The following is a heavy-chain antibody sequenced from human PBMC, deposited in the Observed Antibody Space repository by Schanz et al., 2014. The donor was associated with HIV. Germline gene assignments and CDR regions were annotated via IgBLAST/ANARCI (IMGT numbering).Heavy chain of an antibody. V-gene: IGHV1-2*02. CDR3: ARDLVDSSTWYDAFDI. Sequence: QVHLVQSGAEVKKPGASVKVSCKASGYTFISYGIIWVRQAPGQGLEWMGWINPNSGGTNSAQKFQGRVTMSMDTSISTAYMEVRSLRSDDTALYFCARDLVDSSTWYDAFDIWGQGTKVTVSS. D-gene: IGHD6-13*01. CDR2: INPNSGGT. CDR1: GYTFISYG. J-gene: IGHJ3*02.